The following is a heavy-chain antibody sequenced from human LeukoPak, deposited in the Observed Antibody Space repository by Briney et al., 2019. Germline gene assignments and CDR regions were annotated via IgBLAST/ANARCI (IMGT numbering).Heavy chain of an antibody. J-gene: IGHJ4*02. CDR3: ARAKHYGSGSYYIPFDY. CDR1: GGSFSGYY. V-gene: IGHV4-34*01. D-gene: IGHD3-10*01. Sequence: PSETLSLTCAVYGGSFSGYYWSWIRQPPGMGLEWIGEINHSGSTNYNPSLKSRVTISVDTSKNQFSLKLSSVTAADTAVYYCARAKHYGSGSYYIPFDYWGQGTLVTVSS. CDR2: INHSGST.